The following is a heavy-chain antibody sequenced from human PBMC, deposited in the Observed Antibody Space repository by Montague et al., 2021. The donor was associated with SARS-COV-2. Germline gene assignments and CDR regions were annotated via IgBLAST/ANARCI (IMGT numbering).Heavy chain of an antibody. Sequence: SETLSLTCAVYGGSFSDYHWTWIRQSPGEGLEWIGQINYGGSTKYNPSLKRRDTISIDTSKNQFSLKLTSVTAADTAVYYCARGAPGYWGQGTLVTVSS. CDR3: ARGAPGY. D-gene: IGHD1-1*01. CDR2: INYGGST. V-gene: IGHV4-34*01. J-gene: IGHJ4*02. CDR1: GGSFSDYH.